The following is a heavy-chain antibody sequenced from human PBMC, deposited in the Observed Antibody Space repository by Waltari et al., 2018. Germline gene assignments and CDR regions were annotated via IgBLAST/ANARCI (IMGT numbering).Heavy chain of an antibody. J-gene: IGHJ6*03. D-gene: IGHD6-6*01. V-gene: IGHV4-59*01. Sequence: QVQLQESGPGLVKPSETLSLTCTVSGGSISSYYWSWIRQPPGKGLEWLGYIYYSGSTNYNPSLKSRVTISVDTSKNQFSLKLSSVTAADTAVYYCARVGYSSSSSYYYYYMDVWGKGTTVTVSS. CDR1: GGSISSYY. CDR3: ARVGYSSSSSYYYYYMDV. CDR2: IYYSGST.